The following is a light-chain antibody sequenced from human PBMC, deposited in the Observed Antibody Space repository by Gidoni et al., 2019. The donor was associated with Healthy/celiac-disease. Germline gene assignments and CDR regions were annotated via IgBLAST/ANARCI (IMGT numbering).Light chain of an antibody. CDR3: QQRSNWPPA. CDR2: DAS. V-gene: IGKV3-11*01. Sequence: EIVLTQSPATLSLSPGESATLSCRASQSVSSYLAWYQQKPGQAPRLLIYDASNRATGIPARFSGSGSGTDFTITISSLEPEDFAVYYCQQRSNWPPAFGQGTRLEIK. J-gene: IGKJ5*01. CDR1: QSVSSY.